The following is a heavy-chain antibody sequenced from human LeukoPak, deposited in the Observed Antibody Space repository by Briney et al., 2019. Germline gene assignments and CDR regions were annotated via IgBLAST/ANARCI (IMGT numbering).Heavy chain of an antibody. Sequence: ASVKVSCKASGYTFTGYYMHWVRQAPGQGLELMGWINPNSGGTNYAQKFQGRVTMTRDTSISTAYMELSRLRSDDTAVYYCAREGTSQLANAFDIWGQGTMVTVSS. J-gene: IGHJ3*02. D-gene: IGHD2-2*01. V-gene: IGHV1-2*02. CDR3: AREGTSQLANAFDI. CDR1: GYTFTGYY. CDR2: INPNSGGT.